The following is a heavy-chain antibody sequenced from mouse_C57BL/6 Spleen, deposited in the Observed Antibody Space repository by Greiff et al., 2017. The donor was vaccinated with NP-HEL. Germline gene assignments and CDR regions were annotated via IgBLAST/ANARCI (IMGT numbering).Heavy chain of an antibody. D-gene: IGHD1-1*02. Sequence: VQLQQSDAELVKPGASVKISCKVSGYTFTAHTIHWMKQRHEKGLEWIGYIYPRDGSTTYNEKFKGKATLTADKSSSTAYRQLNSLTSEDSAVYFCARGVAKAMDYWGQGTSVTVSS. CDR2: IYPRDGST. CDR1: GYTFTAHT. V-gene: IGHV1-78*01. J-gene: IGHJ4*01. CDR3: ARGVAKAMDY.